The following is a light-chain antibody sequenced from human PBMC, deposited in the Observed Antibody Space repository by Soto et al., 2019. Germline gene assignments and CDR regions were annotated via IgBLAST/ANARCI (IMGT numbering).Light chain of an antibody. CDR3: QHWYNYWA. CDR2: DAS. J-gene: IGKJ4*02. CDR1: RNIDRW. V-gene: IGKV1-5*01. Sequence: DIQMTQSPSILSASLGDRVTITCRALRNIDRWLAWYQQKPGRARKLLISDASTLETGFPSRFSGGGSGTEVYLTISSLQGDDFSTYCCQHWYNYWAFGAGTKV.